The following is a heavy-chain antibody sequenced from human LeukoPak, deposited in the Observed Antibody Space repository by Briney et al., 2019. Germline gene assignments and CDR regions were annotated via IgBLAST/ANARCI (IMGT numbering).Heavy chain of an antibody. V-gene: IGHV3-30*18. J-gene: IGHJ6*02. D-gene: IGHD4-11*01. Sequence: PGRSLRLSCVASGFTFSNYGMHWVRQAPGKGLEWVAVISYDGSNKYYADSVKGRFTISRDNSKNTLYLQMNSMRAEDTAVYYCAKGYSNFYYYGMDVWGQGTTVTVSS. CDR3: AKGYSNFYYYGMDV. CDR1: GFTFSNYG. CDR2: ISYDGSNK.